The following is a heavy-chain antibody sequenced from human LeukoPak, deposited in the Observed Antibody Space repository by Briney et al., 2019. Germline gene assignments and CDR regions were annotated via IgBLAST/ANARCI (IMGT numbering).Heavy chain of an antibody. J-gene: IGHJ4*02. CDR1: GGTFSSYA. CDR2: IIPIFGTA. CDR3: ARDSPYCSGGSCPFDY. Sequence: SVKVSCKASGGTFSSYAISWVRQAPGQGLEWMGGIIPIFGTANYAQKFQGRVTITTDESTSTAYMELSSLRSVDTAVYYCARDSPYCSGGSCPFDYWGQGTLVTVSS. D-gene: IGHD2-15*01. V-gene: IGHV1-69*05.